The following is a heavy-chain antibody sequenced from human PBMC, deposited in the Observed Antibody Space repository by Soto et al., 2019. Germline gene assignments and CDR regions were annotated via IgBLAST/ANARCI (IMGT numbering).Heavy chain of an antibody. D-gene: IGHD6-6*01. CDR2: IWYDGSNK. Sequence: QVQLVESGGGVVQPGRSLRLSCAASGFTFSSYGMHWVRQAPGKGLEWVAVIWYDGSNKYYADSVKGRFTISRDNSKNKLYLQMNSLRAEDTAVYYCARERYSSSSKDIKVYYYCGMDVWGQGTTVTVSS. V-gene: IGHV3-33*01. CDR1: GFTFSSYG. CDR3: ARERYSSSSKDIKVYYYCGMDV. J-gene: IGHJ6*02.